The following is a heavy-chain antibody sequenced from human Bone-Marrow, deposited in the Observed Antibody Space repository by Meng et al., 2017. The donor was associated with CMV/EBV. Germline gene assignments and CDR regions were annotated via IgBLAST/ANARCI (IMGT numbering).Heavy chain of an antibody. CDR1: GFTFSNFG. D-gene: IGHD6-25*01. Sequence: GESLKISCVASGFTFSNFGMHWVRQAPGKGLEWVAVIWYDGSNKYYADSVKGRFTISRDNSKNTLYLQMNSLRAEDTAVYYCAKDSGYGMDVWGQGTTVTVSS. CDR2: IWYDGSNK. J-gene: IGHJ6*02. V-gene: IGHV3-33*06. CDR3: AKDSGYGMDV.